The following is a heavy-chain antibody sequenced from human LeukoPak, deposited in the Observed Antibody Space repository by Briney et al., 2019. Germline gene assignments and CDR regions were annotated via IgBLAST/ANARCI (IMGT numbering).Heavy chain of an antibody. CDR1: GFTFSSYW. CDR2: VKGDGSRA. V-gene: IGHV3-74*01. J-gene: IGHJ4*02. Sequence: GGSLRLSCAASGFTFSSYWMHWVRQSPGKGLEWVGQVKGDGSRANYADSVKGRFTISRDNAKNTVYLQLNSLRAEDTAVYYCAKESPRSSGSYYYFDYWGQGTLVTVSS. CDR3: AKESPRSSGSYYYFDY. D-gene: IGHD1-26*01.